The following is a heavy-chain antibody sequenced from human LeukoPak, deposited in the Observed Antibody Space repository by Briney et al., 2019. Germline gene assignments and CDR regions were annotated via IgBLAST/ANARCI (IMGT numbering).Heavy chain of an antibody. Sequence: SVKVSCKASGCIFSSYAISWVRQAPGQGLEWMGGIIPIFGTANYAQKFQGRVTITADESTSTAYMELSSLRSEDTAVYYCARAAFDSGWTPDWGQGTLVTVSS. CDR3: ARAAFDSGWTPD. CDR2: IIPIFGTA. D-gene: IGHD6-19*01. V-gene: IGHV1-69*13. CDR1: GCIFSSYA. J-gene: IGHJ4*02.